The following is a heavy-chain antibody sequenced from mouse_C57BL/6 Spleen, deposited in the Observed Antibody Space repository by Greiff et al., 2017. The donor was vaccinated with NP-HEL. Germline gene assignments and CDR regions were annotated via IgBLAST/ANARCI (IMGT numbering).Heavy chain of an antibody. J-gene: IGHJ4*01. CDR2: ISDGGSYT. CDR3: ARERTSYYAMDY. CDR1: GFTFSSYA. Sequence: DVMLVESGGGLVKPGGSLKLSCAASGFTFSSYAMSWVRQTPEKRLEWVATISDGGSYTYYPDNVKGRFTISRDNAKNNLYLQMSHLKSEDTAMYYCARERTSYYAMDYWGQGTSVTVSS. V-gene: IGHV5-4*01.